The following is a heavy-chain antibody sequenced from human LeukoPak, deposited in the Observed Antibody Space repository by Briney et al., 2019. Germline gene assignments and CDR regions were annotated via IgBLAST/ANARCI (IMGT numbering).Heavy chain of an antibody. CDR2: MNPNSGNT. CDR3: ARRISSSWGLWDYYYYMDG. CDR1: GYTFTSYD. J-gene: IGHJ6*03. Sequence: ASVTVSCKASGYTFTSYDINWVRQATGQGLEWMGWMNPNSGNTGYAQKFQGRVTMTRNTSISTAYMELSSLRSDDTAVYYCARRISSSWGLWDYYYYMDGCRKGTTVTVSS. D-gene: IGHD6-6*01. V-gene: IGHV1-8*01.